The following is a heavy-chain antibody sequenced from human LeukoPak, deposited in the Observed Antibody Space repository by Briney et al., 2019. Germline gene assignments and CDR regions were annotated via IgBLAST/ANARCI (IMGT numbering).Heavy chain of an antibody. D-gene: IGHD1-26*01. CDR2: ISGSGGTI. CDR1: GFTFRGYT. J-gene: IGHJ3*02. Sequence: GGSLRLSCAASGFTFRGYTMCWVRQAPGKGLEWVSVISGSGGTIYYADSVKGRFTISRDNSKNTLYLQMNSLRAEDTAVYYCASDATSGSYLRDAFDIWGQGTMVTVSS. V-gene: IGHV3-23*01. CDR3: ASDATSGSYLRDAFDI.